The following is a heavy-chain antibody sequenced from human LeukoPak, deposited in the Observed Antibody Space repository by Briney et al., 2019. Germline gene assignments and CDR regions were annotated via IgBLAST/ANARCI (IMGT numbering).Heavy chain of an antibody. CDR3: ARDAGPNALDI. CDR1: GGSINTHF. J-gene: IGHJ3*02. CDR2: FFSSGST. Sequence: KPSETLSLTCTVSGGSINTHFWSWIRQPPGKGLEWIGNFFSSGSTNYNPSLKSRVTISDDTSKNQLLLKLTSVTAADTAQYFCARDAGPNALDIWGQGTMVSVSS. V-gene: IGHV4-59*11.